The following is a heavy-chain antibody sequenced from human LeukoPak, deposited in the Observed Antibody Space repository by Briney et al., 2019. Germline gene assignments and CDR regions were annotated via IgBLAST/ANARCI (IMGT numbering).Heavy chain of an antibody. CDR1: GGSISSYY. Sequence: SETLSLTCTVSGGSISSYYRSWIRQPAGKGLEWIGRIYTSGSTNYNPSLKSRVTMSVDTSKNQFSLKLSSVTAAHTDVDYSARGGQWLVPNWFDPWGQGTLVTVSS. J-gene: IGHJ5*02. CDR2: IYTSGST. CDR3: ARGGQWLVPNWFDP. D-gene: IGHD6-19*01. V-gene: IGHV4-4*07.